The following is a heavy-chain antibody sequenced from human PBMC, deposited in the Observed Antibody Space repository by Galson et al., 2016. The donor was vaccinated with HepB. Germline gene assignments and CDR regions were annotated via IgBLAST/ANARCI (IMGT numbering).Heavy chain of an antibody. V-gene: IGHV1-18*01. CDR2: ISAYNDNT. D-gene: IGHD1-1*01. CDR3: ARDASDWNDELGSFDY. J-gene: IGHJ4*02. CDR1: GYTFTSYG. Sequence: SVKVSCKASGYTFTSYGISWVRQAPGQGLEWMGWISAYNDNTNYAQKLQGRVTMTKDTSTTTAYMELRSLRSDDTAVYYCARDASDWNDELGSFDYRGPGTLVTVSS.